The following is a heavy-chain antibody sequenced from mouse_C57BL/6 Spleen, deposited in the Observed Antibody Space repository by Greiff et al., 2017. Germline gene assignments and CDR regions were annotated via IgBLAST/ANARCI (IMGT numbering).Heavy chain of an antibody. CDR1: GFTFSSYA. CDR2: ISDGGSYT. Sequence: EVKVVESGGGLVKPGGSLKLSCAASGFTFSSYAMSWVRQTPEKRLEWVATISDGGSYTYYPDNVKVRFTISRDNTKNNLYLQMSHLKSEDTAMYYCARDGYDLYYFDYWGQGTTLTVSS. CDR3: ARDGYDLYYFDY. J-gene: IGHJ2*01. D-gene: IGHD2-2*01. V-gene: IGHV5-4*01.